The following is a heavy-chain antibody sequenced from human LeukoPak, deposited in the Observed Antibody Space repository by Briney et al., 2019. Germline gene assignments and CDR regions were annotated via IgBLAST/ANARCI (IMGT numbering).Heavy chain of an antibody. D-gene: IGHD5-12*01. V-gene: IGHV1-2*02. Sequence: ASVKVSCKASGYTFTGYYMHWVRQAPGQGLEWMGWINPNSGGTNYAQKFLGRVTMTRDTSISTAYMELSRPRSDDTAVYYCARSPWDSGYGDWGQGTLVTVSS. CDR2: INPNSGGT. J-gene: IGHJ4*02. CDR3: ARSPWDSGYGD. CDR1: GYTFTGYY.